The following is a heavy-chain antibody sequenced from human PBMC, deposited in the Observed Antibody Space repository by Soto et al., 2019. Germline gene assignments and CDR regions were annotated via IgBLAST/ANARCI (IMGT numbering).Heavy chain of an antibody. D-gene: IGHD4-4*01. Sequence: SVKVSCKDSGATFSRYSFTWVRHAPGQGLEWMGRIIPILDIANYAQNFQGRVTFTADESTSTAYMELASLISEDAAVYYCAREAPPEQGYSNYYFDNWAQGTLVTVSS. CDR2: IIPILDIA. CDR1: GATFSRYS. CDR3: AREAPPEQGYSNYYFDN. V-gene: IGHV1-69*04. J-gene: IGHJ4*02.